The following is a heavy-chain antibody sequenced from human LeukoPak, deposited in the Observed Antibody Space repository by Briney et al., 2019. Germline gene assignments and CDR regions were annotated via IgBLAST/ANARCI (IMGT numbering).Heavy chain of an antibody. CDR3: AKSLPSGPSSSWFFDY. J-gene: IGHJ4*02. Sequence: GGSLRLSCAASGFTFSSYAMSWVRQAPGKGLEWVSAISGSGGSTYYADSVKGRFTISRDNSKNTLYLQMNSLRAEDTAVYYCAKSLPSGPSSSWFFDYWGQGTLVTVSS. D-gene: IGHD6-13*01. CDR2: ISGSGGST. V-gene: IGHV3-23*01. CDR1: GFTFSSYA.